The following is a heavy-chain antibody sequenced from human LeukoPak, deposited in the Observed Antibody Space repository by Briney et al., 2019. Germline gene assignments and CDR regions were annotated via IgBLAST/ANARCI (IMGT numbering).Heavy chain of an antibody. J-gene: IGHJ3*02. Sequence: SETLSLTCAVSDDSFSSHYWTWIRQPPGKGPEWIGYISYIGTTNYNPSLKSRVTISIDTSKNQFSLKLSSVTAADTAVYYCARDLVTVTKGFDIWGQGTMVSVSS. D-gene: IGHD4-17*01. CDR2: ISYIGTT. CDR3: ARDLVTVTKGFDI. CDR1: DDSFSSHY. V-gene: IGHV4-59*11.